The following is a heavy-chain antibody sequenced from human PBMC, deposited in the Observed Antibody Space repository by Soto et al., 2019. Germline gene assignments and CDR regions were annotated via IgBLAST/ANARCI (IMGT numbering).Heavy chain of an antibody. CDR2: IYYSGST. J-gene: IGHJ6*02. CDR1: GGSISSGGYY. D-gene: IGHD2-15*01. CDR3: ARDKGGGSPNYYYYGMDV. V-gene: IGHV4-31*03. Sequence: SETLSLTCTVSGGSISSGGYYWSWIRQHPGKGLEWIGYIYYSGSTYYSPSLKSRVTISVDTSKNQFSLKLSSVTAADTAVYYCARDKGGGSPNYYYYGMDVWGQGTTVTVSS.